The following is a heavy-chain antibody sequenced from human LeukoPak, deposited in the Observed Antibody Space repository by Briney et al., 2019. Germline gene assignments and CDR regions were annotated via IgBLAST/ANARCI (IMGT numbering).Heavy chain of an antibody. Sequence: PGGSLRLSCAASGFTFSSYSMNWVRQAPGKGLEWVSSITSSSSYIYYADSVKGRFTISRDNAKSSLYLQMNSLRAEDTAVYYCARDGLERQYFDYRGQGTLVTVSS. J-gene: IGHJ4*02. V-gene: IGHV3-21*01. CDR2: ITSSSSYI. CDR1: GFTFSSYS. D-gene: IGHD1-1*01. CDR3: ARDGLERQYFDY.